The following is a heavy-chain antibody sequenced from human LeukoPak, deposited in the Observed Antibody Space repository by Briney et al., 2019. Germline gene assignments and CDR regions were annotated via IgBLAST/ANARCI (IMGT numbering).Heavy chain of an antibody. Sequence: ASVKVSCKPSGYSFILYGISWVRQAPGQGPEWMGWISTSTGDTKYTQKFQGRVTLTTDTSTSTAYMELSSLRSDDTAVYYCARDDNYGIFVNVDYWGQGTLVTVST. CDR2: ISTSTGDT. D-gene: IGHD4-11*01. V-gene: IGHV1-18*01. CDR3: ARDDNYGIFVNVDY. J-gene: IGHJ4*02. CDR1: GYSFILYG.